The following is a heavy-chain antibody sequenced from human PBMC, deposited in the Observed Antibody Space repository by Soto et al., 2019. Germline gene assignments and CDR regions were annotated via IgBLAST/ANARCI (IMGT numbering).Heavy chain of an antibody. D-gene: IGHD1-26*01. J-gene: IGHJ4*02. Sequence: QVQLVQSGADVKKPGASVRVSCKASGYTFNAYHMHWVRQAPGQGPEWMGIIDVTRGTTNYAQKFQGRVTMTRDTSTTTVYMELSSLRSEDTAVYYCTRELTGSYNFDYWGQGTLVTVSS. V-gene: IGHV1-46*02. CDR1: GYTFNAYH. CDR2: IDVTRGTT. CDR3: TRELTGSYNFDY.